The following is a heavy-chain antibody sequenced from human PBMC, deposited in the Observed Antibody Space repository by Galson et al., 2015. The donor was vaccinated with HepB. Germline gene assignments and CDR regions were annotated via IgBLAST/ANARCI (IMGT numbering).Heavy chain of an antibody. D-gene: IGHD3-10*01. CDR3: ARAAGSYYGSGSYDY. CDR2: IWYDGSNK. Sequence: SLRLSCAASGFTFSSYGMHWVRQAPGKGLEWVAVIWYDGSNKYYADSVKGRFTISRDNSKNTLYLQMNSLRAEDTAVYYCARAAGSYYGSGSYDYWGQGTLVTVSS. V-gene: IGHV3-33*01. J-gene: IGHJ4*02. CDR1: GFTFSSYG.